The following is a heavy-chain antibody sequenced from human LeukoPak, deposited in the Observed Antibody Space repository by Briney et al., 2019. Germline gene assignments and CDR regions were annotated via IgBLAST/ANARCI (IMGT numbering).Heavy chain of an antibody. CDR2: ISSSSSYI. CDR1: GLTFSSYW. Sequence: PGGSLRLSCAASGLTFSSYWMHWVRQAPGKGLEWVSSISSSSSYIYYADSVKGRFTISRDNAKNSLYLQMNSLRAEDTAVYYCARLGWGYSPDWGQGTLVTVSS. J-gene: IGHJ4*02. V-gene: IGHV3-21*01. CDR3: ARLGWGYSPD. D-gene: IGHD5-18*01.